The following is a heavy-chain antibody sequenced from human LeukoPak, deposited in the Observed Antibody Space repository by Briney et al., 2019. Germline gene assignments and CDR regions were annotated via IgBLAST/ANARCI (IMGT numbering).Heavy chain of an antibody. J-gene: IGHJ6*02. V-gene: IGHV3-21*01. CDR3: SRDPTPRYCSGGSCHTHYGMDV. CDR1: GFTFSSYT. CDR2: ISSSSSHI. D-gene: IGHD2-15*01. Sequence: PGGSVRLSCAASGFTFSSYTMNWVRQARGKGLECVSSISSSSSHIYYAHSVKGRLTISRDNAKNSLYLQMNRVRAEDTAVYYCSRDPTPRYCSGGSCHTHYGMDVWCQGTTDSDSS.